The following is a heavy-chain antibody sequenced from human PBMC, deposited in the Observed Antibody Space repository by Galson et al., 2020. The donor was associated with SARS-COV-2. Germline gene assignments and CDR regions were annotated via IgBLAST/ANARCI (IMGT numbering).Heavy chain of an antibody. V-gene: IGHV4-39*01. CDR3: ASQYKRKVSKTLFDD. CDR2: FHYSGDT. Sequence: SETLSLTCTVSGDSISSNTYSWAWIRQSPGTGLEWIATFHYSGDTYYNPSLKNRGTVAVDTSRNQFSLKLISVTDTDAAVYYCASQYKRKVSKTLFDDWGQGTLVTVSS. D-gene: IGHD1-1*01. CDR1: GDSISSNTYS. J-gene: IGHJ4*02.